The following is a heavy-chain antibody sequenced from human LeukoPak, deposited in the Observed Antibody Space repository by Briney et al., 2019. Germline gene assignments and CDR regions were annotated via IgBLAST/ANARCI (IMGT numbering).Heavy chain of an antibody. CDR1: GYSFTSYW. Sequence: GESLKISCKGSGYSFTSYWIGWVRQMPGKGLEWMGIIYPGDSDTRYSPSFQGQVTISADKSISTAYLQWSSLKASDTAMYNCARLKFYDSSGYYYYFDYWGQGTLVTVSS. CDR3: ARLKFYDSSGYYYYFDY. D-gene: IGHD3-22*01. CDR2: IYPGDSDT. V-gene: IGHV5-51*01. J-gene: IGHJ4*02.